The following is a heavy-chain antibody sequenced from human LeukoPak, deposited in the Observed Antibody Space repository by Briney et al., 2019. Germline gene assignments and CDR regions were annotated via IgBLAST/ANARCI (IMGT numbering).Heavy chain of an antibody. Sequence: SETLSLTCAVYGGSFSGYYWSWIRQPPGKGLEWIGEINHSGSTNYNPSLKSRVTISVDTSKNQFSLKLSSVTAADTAVYYCARGLWFGDENPPYFDYWGQGILVTVSS. CDR3: ARGLWFGDENPPYFDY. CDR1: GGSFSGYY. V-gene: IGHV4-34*01. J-gene: IGHJ4*02. D-gene: IGHD3-10*01. CDR2: INHSGST.